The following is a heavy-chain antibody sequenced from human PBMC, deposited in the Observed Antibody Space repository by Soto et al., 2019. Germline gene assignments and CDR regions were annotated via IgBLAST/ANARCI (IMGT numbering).Heavy chain of an antibody. CDR1: GFTFSTYG. CDR3: ARAVGPFDF. D-gene: IGHD2-2*01. Sequence: QVQLVESGGGVVQSGRSLRLSCAASGFTFSTYGMHWVRQAPGKGLEWVAVIWYDGSNKYYADSVKGRFTISRDNSKNTLYLQMKSMRAEDTAVYYCARAVGPFDFWGQGAVVTVSS. CDR2: IWYDGSNK. J-gene: IGHJ3*01. V-gene: IGHV3-33*01.